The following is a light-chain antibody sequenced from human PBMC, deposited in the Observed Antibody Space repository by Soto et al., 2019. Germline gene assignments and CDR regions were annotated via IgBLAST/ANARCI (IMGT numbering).Light chain of an antibody. V-gene: IGKV1-9*01. J-gene: IGKJ4*01. Sequence: DIQLTQSPSFLSASVGDRVTITCRASQGISSYLAWYQQKPGKAPKLLIYAASTLQSGVPSRFSGSESGTEFTLTISSPQPEDFATYYCQQLNSYPALTFGGGTKVEIK. CDR3: QQLNSYPALT. CDR1: QGISSY. CDR2: AAS.